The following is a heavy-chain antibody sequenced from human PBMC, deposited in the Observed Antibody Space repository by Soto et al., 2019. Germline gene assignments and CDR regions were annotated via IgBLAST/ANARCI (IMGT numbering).Heavy chain of an antibody. Sequence: EVRLEESGGGLVKPGGSLSLSCEASGFTVNTFIMNWVRQAPGKGLEWVSSISNYDNTAYADSVKGRFTVSRDNAKNSLFLQMNSLRAEDTAVYYCTLYDALVFDFWGQGALVTVSS. CDR2: ISNYDNT. D-gene: IGHD2-8*01. J-gene: IGHJ4*02. CDR3: TLYDALVFDF. V-gene: IGHV3-21*01. CDR1: GFTVNTFI.